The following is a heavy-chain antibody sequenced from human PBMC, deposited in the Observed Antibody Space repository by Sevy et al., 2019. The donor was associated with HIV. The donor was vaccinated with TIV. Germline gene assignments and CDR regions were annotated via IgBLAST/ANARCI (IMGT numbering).Heavy chain of an antibody. CDR3: TTKKTGDFDWFGSGLYYFDY. V-gene: IGHV3-15*01. CDR1: GFTFSNAW. Sequence: GGSLRLSCAASGFTFSNAWMSWVRQAPGKGLEWVGRIKSKTDGGTTDYAAPGNGRFTISRDDSKNTLYLQMNSLKTEDTAVYYCTTKKTGDFDWFGSGLYYFDYWGQGTLVTVSS. D-gene: IGHD3-9*01. CDR2: IKSKTDGGTT. J-gene: IGHJ4*02.